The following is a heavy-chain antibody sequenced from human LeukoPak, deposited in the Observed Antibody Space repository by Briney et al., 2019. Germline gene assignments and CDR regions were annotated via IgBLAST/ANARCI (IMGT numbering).Heavy chain of an antibody. CDR1: GGSISSSNDY. J-gene: IGHJ3*02. Sequence: PSETLSLTCTVSGGSISSSNDYWVWIRQPPGKGLEYIGSVYYRGSTNYKPSLKSRVTISVDTSKNQFSLKLTSVTAADTAVYYCARGGGHLVPAAPDAFDIWGQGTMVTVSS. V-gene: IGHV4-39*07. CDR2: VYYRGST. CDR3: ARGGGHLVPAAPDAFDI. D-gene: IGHD2-2*01.